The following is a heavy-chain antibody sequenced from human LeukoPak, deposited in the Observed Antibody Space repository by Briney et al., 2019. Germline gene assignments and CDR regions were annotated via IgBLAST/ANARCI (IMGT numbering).Heavy chain of an antibody. V-gene: IGHV3-33*01. CDR3: ARARGDYYDSSGYYSAFDY. D-gene: IGHD3-22*01. Sequence: GGSLRLSCVTSGFIFSNHDMHWVRQAPGKGLEWLAVIWYDGSNENYADSVKGRFTISRDHSKNTVYLQMSSLRVEDTAVYYCARARGDYYDSSGYYSAFDYWGQGTLVTVSS. CDR2: IWYDGSNE. J-gene: IGHJ4*02. CDR1: GFIFSNHD.